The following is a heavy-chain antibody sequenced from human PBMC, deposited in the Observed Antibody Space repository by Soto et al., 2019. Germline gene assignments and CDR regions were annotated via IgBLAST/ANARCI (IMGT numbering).Heavy chain of an antibody. V-gene: IGHV4-34*01. CDR2: INHSGST. CDR3: ASSGSYERFGFLSY. J-gene: IGHJ4*02. Sequence: QVQLQQWGAGLLKPSETLSLTCAVYGGSFSGYYWSWIRQPPGKGLEWIGEINHSGSTNYNPSLNRRFTISVDTSKNQFSLKLSSVTAADTAVYYCASSGSYERFGFLSYWRQGPLVTVSS. D-gene: IGHD1-26*01. CDR1: GGSFSGYY.